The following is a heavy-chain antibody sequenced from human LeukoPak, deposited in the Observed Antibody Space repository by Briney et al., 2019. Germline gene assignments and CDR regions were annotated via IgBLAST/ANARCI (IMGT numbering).Heavy chain of an antibody. CDR1: GFTFSSYA. Sequence: GGSLRLSCVVSGFTFSSYAMSWVRQAPGKGLEWVSGISGSGGSTYYADSVKGRFTISRDNSKNTLYLQMNSLRAEDTAVYYCAKDWDEGATGYMDVWGKGTTVTISS. D-gene: IGHD1-26*01. CDR3: AKDWDEGATGYMDV. V-gene: IGHV3-23*01. CDR2: ISGSGGST. J-gene: IGHJ6*03.